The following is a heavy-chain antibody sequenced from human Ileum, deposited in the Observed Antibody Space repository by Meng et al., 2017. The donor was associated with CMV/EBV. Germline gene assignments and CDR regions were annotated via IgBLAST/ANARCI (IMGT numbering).Heavy chain of an antibody. V-gene: IGHV3-20*04. CDR1: GFTFDDYG. CDR2: VHWNGVIT. J-gene: IGHJ5*02. CDR3: ASFGGNWFDP. D-gene: IGHD3-16*01. Sequence: LSCVASGFTFDDYGMSWVRQVPGKGLEWVSGVHWNGVITGYADSVKGRFTISRDNAKNSLYLQMNSLRVEDSALYYCASFGGNWFDPWGQGTLVTVSS.